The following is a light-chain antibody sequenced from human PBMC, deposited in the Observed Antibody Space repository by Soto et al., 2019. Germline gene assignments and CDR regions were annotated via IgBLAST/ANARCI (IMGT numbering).Light chain of an antibody. V-gene: IGKV3-20*01. CDR2: GAS. CDR3: QQYGSAPVT. J-gene: IGKJ2*01. Sequence: ETVLTQSPGTLSLSPGERATLSCRASQSVSSTYLAWYQQKPGQAPRLLIYGASSRATGIPDRFSGSGSGTDFTLTISRLEPEDFAVYYCQQYGSAPVTFGQGTKLEIK. CDR1: QSVSSTY.